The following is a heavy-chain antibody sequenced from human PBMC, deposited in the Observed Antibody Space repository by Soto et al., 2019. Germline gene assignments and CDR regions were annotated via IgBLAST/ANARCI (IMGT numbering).Heavy chain of an antibody. Sequence: GGSLRLSCVGSGFTFINYAMNWVRQTPGKGLEWVSTISGGGDRTFDADTVKGRFTISKDTSKSQVVLTMTNMDPVDTATYYCARILRAADNWFDPWGQGTLVTVSS. D-gene: IGHD6-13*01. CDR3: ARILRAADNWFDP. V-gene: IGHV3-23*01. CDR2: ISGGGDRT. CDR1: GFTFINYA. J-gene: IGHJ5*02.